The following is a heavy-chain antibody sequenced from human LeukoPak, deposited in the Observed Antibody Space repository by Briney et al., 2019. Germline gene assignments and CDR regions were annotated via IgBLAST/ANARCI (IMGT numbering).Heavy chain of an antibody. CDR2: IYYSGSA. CDR3: ASAPVSSGWYYFDY. J-gene: IGHJ4*02. Sequence: SSETLSLTCTVSRGSVSSGSYYWSWIRQPPGKGLEWIGNIYYSGSANYNPSLKSPVAISVDTSKNQFSLKLSSVTAADTAVYYCASAPVSSGWYYFDYWGQGTLVTVSS. CDR1: RGSVSSGSYY. V-gene: IGHV4-61*01. D-gene: IGHD6-19*01.